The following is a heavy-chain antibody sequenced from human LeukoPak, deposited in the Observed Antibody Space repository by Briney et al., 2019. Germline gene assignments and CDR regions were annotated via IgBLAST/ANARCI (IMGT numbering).Heavy chain of an antibody. CDR1: GYTFTSHG. Sequence: GASVKVSCKASGYTFTSHGISWVRQAPGQGLEWMGWISAYNGNTNYAQKLQGRVTMTTDTSTSTAYMELRSLRSDDTAVYYCARVGPPYYDILTGYYLYYYYYGMDVWGQGTTVTVSS. CDR2: ISAYNGNT. CDR3: ARVGPPYYDILTGYYLYYYYYGMDV. V-gene: IGHV1-18*01. D-gene: IGHD3-9*01. J-gene: IGHJ6*02.